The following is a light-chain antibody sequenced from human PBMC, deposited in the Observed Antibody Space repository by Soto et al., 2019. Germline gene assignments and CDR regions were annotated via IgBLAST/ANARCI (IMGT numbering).Light chain of an antibody. CDR3: TSYTSSSSVL. CDR1: SSDVGGYKY. CDR2: EVS. J-gene: IGLJ2*01. Sequence: QSALTQPASVSGSPGQSITIACTGTSSDVGGYKYVSWYQQYPGKAPKLMIYEVSHRPSGVSNRLSGSKSGNTASLTISGLQAYDEADYYCTSYTSSSSVLFGGGTKLTVL. V-gene: IGLV2-14*01.